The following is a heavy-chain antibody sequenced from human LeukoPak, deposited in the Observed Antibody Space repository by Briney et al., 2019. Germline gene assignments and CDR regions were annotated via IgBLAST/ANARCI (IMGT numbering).Heavy chain of an antibody. V-gene: IGHV4-4*07. CDR3: ARSCRILDIVATIRARLGGNGFDI. CDR2: IYTSGST. J-gene: IGHJ3*02. CDR1: GYSISSSNW. D-gene: IGHD5-12*01. Sequence: PSETLSLTCAVSGYSISSSNWWSWIRQPAGKGLEWIGRIYTSGSTNYNPSLKSRVTISVDKSKHQFSLKLSSVTAADTAVYYCARSCRILDIVATIRARLGGNGFDIWGQGTMVTVSS.